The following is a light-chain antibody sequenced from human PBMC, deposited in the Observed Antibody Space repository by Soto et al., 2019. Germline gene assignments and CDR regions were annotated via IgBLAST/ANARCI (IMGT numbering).Light chain of an antibody. CDR3: QQYENYWT. Sequence: DIQMTQSPSTLSATAGDRVTITCRASQSISSWLAWYQHKPGKAPKLLIYDASNLDSGVPSRFSGSGSGTEFSLTISNLQHDDCATYYCQQYENYWTVGQGTKVDIK. V-gene: IGKV1-5*01. J-gene: IGKJ1*01. CDR2: DAS. CDR1: QSISSW.